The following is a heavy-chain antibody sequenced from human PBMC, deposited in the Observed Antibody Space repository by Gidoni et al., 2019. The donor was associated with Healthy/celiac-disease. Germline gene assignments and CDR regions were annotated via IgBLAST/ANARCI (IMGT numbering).Heavy chain of an antibody. D-gene: IGHD6-13*01. CDR3: AAYSSSWAIDAFDI. CDR2: ISGSGGTT. CDR1: GFTLSSYA. Sequence: EVQLLESGGGLVQPGGSLRLSCAASGFTLSSYAMSWVRQAPGKGLGWVSAISGSGGTTYYADSVKGRFTISRDNSKNTLYLQMNSLRVEDTAVYYCAAYSSSWAIDAFDIWGQGTMVTVSS. V-gene: IGHV3-23*01. J-gene: IGHJ3*02.